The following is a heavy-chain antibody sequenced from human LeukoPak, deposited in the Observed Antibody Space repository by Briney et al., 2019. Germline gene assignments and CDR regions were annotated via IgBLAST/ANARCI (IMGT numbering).Heavy chain of an antibody. V-gene: IGHV3-7*01. CDR3: ARYDSGGY. D-gene: IGHD6-19*01. CDR1: GFTFSGYW. CDR2: IKQDGGEK. J-gene: IGHJ4*02. Sequence: GGSLRLSCAASGFTFSGYWMTWVRQAPGKGLEWVASIKQDGGEKYYVDSVKGRFTISRDNAKNSLYLQMSSLRAEDTAVYFCARYDSGGYWGQGTLVTVSS.